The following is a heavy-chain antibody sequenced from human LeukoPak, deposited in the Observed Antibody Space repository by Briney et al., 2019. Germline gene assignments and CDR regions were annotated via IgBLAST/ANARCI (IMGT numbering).Heavy chain of an antibody. Sequence: PSETLSLTCTVSGGSISSYYWSWIRQPPGKGLEWIGEINHSGSTNYNPSLKSRVTISVDTSKNQFSLKLSSVTAADTAVYYCATPGAFDIWGQGTMVTVSS. V-gene: IGHV4-34*01. CDR1: GGSISSYY. J-gene: IGHJ3*02. CDR2: INHSGST. CDR3: ATPGAFDI.